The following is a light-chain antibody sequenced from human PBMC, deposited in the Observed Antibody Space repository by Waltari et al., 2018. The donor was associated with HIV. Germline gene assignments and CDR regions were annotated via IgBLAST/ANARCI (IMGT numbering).Light chain of an antibody. J-gene: IGKJ4*01. Sequence: ILMTHSLESLPGPLGVRTTIHSTASHSLLHMSNNKNPLAWYQQKAGQPPNFLIYWASTRESGVPDRFSGSGSETDFTHTITNFQAEDVVIYYCQQFYNSPVTFDAGTKVEI. CDR3: QQFYNSPVT. V-gene: IGKV4-1*01. CDR2: WAS. CDR1: HSLLHMSNNKNP.